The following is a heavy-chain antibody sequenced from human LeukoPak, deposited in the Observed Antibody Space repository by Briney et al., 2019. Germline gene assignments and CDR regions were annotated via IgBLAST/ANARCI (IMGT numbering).Heavy chain of an antibody. CDR1: GGSISSYY. J-gene: IGHJ5*02. Sequence: SETLSLTCTVSGGSISSYYWSWIRQPAGKGLEWIWRIYTSGSTNYNPSLKSRVTMSVDTSKNQFSLKLSSVTAADTAVYYCARVRVLRYFDWLLGDRVNNWFDPWGQGTLVTVSS. D-gene: IGHD3-9*01. CDR3: ARVRVLRYFDWLLGDRVNNWFDP. V-gene: IGHV4-4*07. CDR2: IYTSGST.